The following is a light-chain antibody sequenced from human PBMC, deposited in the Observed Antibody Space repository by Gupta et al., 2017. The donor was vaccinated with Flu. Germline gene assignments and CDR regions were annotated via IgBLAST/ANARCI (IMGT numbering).Light chain of an antibody. J-gene: IGKJ2*01. V-gene: IGKV1-5*03. Sequence: GDRVTITCRASQSISSWLAWYQQKPGEAPKLLIYKASSLESGVPSRFSGSGSGTEFTLTISSLQPDDFATYYCQQYNSYSYTFGQGTKLEIK. CDR1: QSISSW. CDR3: QQYNSYSYT. CDR2: KAS.